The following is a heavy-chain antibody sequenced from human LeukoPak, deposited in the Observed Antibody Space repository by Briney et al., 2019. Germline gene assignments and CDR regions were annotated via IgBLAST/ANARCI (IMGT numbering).Heavy chain of an antibody. Sequence: GASLRLSCAASGFTFSSYAMSWVRQAPGKGLEWVSAISGSGGSTYYADSVKGRFTISRDNSKNTLYLQMNSLRAEDTGVYYCAPHYYDSSGYSYFDYWGQGTLVTVSS. CDR3: APHYYDSSGYSYFDY. V-gene: IGHV3-23*01. CDR1: GFTFSSYA. D-gene: IGHD3-22*01. J-gene: IGHJ4*02. CDR2: ISGSGGST.